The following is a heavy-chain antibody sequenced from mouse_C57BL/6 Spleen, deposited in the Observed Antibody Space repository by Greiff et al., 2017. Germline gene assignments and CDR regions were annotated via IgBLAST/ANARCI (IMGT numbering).Heavy chain of an antibody. Sequence: VQLQQSGPELVKPGASVKISCKASGYTFTDYYMNWVKQSHGKSLEWIGDINPNNGGTSYNQKFKGKATLTVDKSSSTAYMELRSLTSEDSAVYYCAREGTAGNYYDYWGQGTTLTVSS. J-gene: IGHJ2*01. CDR1: GYTFTDYY. CDR2: INPNNGGT. CDR3: AREGTAGNYYDY. V-gene: IGHV1-26*01. D-gene: IGHD1-2*01.